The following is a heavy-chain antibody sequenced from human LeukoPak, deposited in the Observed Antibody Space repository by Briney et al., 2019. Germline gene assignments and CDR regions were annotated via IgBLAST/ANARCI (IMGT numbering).Heavy chain of an antibody. CDR1: GFTFSIYW. CDR3: ARRIAGTATGGYFEP. D-gene: IGHD6-13*01. Sequence: GGSLRLSCAASGFTFSIYWMTWVRQAPGKGLEWVANIKQDGGEKYYVDSMVGRFTISRDNAKNSLYLQMNSLRADDTAVYYCARRIAGTATGGYFEPWGRGTLVSVSS. J-gene: IGHJ2*01. CDR2: IKQDGGEK. V-gene: IGHV3-7*01.